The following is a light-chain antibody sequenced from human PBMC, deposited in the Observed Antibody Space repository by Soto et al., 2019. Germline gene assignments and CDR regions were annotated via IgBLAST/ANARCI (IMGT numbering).Light chain of an antibody. J-gene: IGKJ5*01. Sequence: DIVLTQSPGTLSLSPGERATLSCRASQSVGSSFLAWYQQKPGQAPRLLIHGASSRATGIPEKFSGSGSGTNFTLTISRLEPEDFAVYYCQQYNNWPPITFGQGTRPEIK. CDR2: GAS. CDR1: QSVGSSF. CDR3: QQYNNWPPIT. V-gene: IGKV3-20*01.